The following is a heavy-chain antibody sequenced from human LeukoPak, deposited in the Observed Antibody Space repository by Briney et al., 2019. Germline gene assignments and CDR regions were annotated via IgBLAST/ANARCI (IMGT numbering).Heavy chain of an antibody. CDR2: INPNSGGT. CDR3: ARSNTRFCSSTNCPFDY. CDR1: GYTFTGYY. J-gene: IGHJ4*02. Sequence: ASVKVSCKTSGYTFTGYYMHWVRQAPGQGLEWMGWINPNSGGTNYAQKFQGRVTMTRDTSISTAYMELSRLRSDNTAVYYCARSNTRFCSSTNCPFDYWGQGTLVTVSS. V-gene: IGHV1-2*02. D-gene: IGHD2-2*01.